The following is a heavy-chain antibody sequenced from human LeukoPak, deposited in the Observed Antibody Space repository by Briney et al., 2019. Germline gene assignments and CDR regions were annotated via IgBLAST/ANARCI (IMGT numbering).Heavy chain of an antibody. J-gene: IGHJ5*02. CDR3: ARGGYSGSYLWFDP. CDR1: GGSFSGYY. Sequence: SETLSLTCAVYGGSFSGYYWSWIRQPPGKGLEWIGEINHSGSTNYNPSLKSRVTISVDTSKNQFSLKLSSVTAADTAVYYCARGGYSGSYLWFDPWGQGTLVTVSS. V-gene: IGHV4-34*01. CDR2: INHSGST. D-gene: IGHD1-26*01.